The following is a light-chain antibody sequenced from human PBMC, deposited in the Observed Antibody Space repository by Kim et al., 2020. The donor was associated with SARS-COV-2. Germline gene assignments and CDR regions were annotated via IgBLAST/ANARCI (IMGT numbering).Light chain of an antibody. Sequence: SASAGDRVTITCRASQGISRWFAWYQQRPDKAPTSLIYAAYTLQSGVPSRFSGSASGTEFILTITNLQPEDFATYDCQQYHAYPLTFGGGTKLEI. J-gene: IGKJ4*01. CDR1: QGISRW. V-gene: IGKV1D-16*01. CDR2: AAY. CDR3: QQYHAYPLT.